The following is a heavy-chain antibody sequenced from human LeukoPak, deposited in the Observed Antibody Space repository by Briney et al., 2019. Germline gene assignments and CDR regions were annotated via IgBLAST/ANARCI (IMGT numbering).Heavy chain of an antibody. CDR3: VKWGDYDILTGYYDSDF. V-gene: IGHV3-23*01. J-gene: IGHJ4*02. D-gene: IGHD3-9*01. CDR1: GFIFSNYA. CDR2: IVGRGSST. Sequence: GGSLTLSCAASGFIFSNYAMSWVRQAPGKGLDWVSAIVGRGSSTYYADSVKGRFTISRDNPKNTLYLQLNRLRAEDTAVYYCVKWGDYDILTGYYDSDFWGPETLVTVSS.